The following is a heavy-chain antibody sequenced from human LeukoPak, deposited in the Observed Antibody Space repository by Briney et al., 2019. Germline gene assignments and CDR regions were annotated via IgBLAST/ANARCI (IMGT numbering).Heavy chain of an antibody. CDR3: ARAWDIVVVPAAISHYGMDV. CDR1: GGSFSGYY. J-gene: IGHJ6*02. CDR2: INHSGST. D-gene: IGHD2-2*02. V-gene: IGHV4-34*01. Sequence: SETLSLTCAVYGGSFSGYYWSWIRQPPGKGLEWIGEINHSGSTNYNPSLKSRVTISVDTSKNQFSLKLSSATAADTAVYYCARAWDIVVVPAAISHYGMDVWGQGTTVTVSS.